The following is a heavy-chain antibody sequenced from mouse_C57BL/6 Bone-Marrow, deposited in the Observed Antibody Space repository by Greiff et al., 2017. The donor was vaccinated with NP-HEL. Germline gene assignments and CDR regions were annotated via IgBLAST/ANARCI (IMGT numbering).Heavy chain of an antibody. D-gene: IGHD3-2*02. CDR1: GYTFTNSG. V-gene: IGHV1-81*01. Sequence: QVQLQQSGAELARPGASVKLSCTASGYTFTNSGISWVKQRTGQGLEWIGEIYPRSGNTYYNEKFKGKATLTADKSSSTAYMELRSLTSEDSAVYFCARYRQLRLRNWFAYWGQGTLVTVSA. J-gene: IGHJ3*01. CDR2: IYPRSGNT. CDR3: ARYRQLRLRNWFAY.